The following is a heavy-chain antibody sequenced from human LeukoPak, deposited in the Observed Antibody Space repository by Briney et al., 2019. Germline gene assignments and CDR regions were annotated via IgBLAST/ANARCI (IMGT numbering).Heavy chain of an antibody. V-gene: IGHV4-30-4*02. Sequence: SETLSLTCTVSGGSISSGDYYWRWIRQPPGKGLEWIGYIYYSGSTYYNPSLKSRVTISVDTSKNQFSLKLSSVTAADTVVYYCARDTHYYDSSGADYWGQGTLVTVSS. CDR1: GGSISSGDYY. CDR3: ARDTHYYDSSGADY. D-gene: IGHD3-22*01. J-gene: IGHJ4*02. CDR2: IYYSGST.